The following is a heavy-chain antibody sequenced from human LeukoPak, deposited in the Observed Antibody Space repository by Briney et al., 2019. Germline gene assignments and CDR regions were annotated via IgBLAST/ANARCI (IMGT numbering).Heavy chain of an antibody. Sequence: TSETLSLTCTVSGGSISSYYWSWIRQPPGKGLEWIGYIYYSGSTNYNPSLKSRVTISVDTSKNQFSLKLSSVTAADTAVYYCARDPRPSWESSGYYFDYWGQGTLVTVSS. J-gene: IGHJ4*02. CDR3: ARDPRPSWESSGYYFDY. CDR2: IYYSGST. D-gene: IGHD3-22*01. V-gene: IGHV4-59*01. CDR1: GGSISSYY.